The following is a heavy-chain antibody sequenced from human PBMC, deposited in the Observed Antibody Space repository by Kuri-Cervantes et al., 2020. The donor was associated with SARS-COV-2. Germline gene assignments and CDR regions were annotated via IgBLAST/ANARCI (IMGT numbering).Heavy chain of an antibody. V-gene: IGHV3-48*02. CDR3: ARARRSSGWYGAPFDY. Sequence: GESLKISCAASGFTFSSYSMNWVRQAPGKGLEWVSYISSSSSTIYYADSVKGRFTISRDNAKNSLYLQMNSLRDEDTAVYYCARARRSSGWYGAPFDYWGQGTRVT. D-gene: IGHD6-19*01. J-gene: IGHJ4*02. CDR1: GFTFSSYS. CDR2: ISSSSSTI.